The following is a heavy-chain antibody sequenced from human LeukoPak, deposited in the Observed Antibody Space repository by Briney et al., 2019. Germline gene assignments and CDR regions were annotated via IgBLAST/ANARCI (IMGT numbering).Heavy chain of an antibody. V-gene: IGHV4-59*01. CDR1: GGSISSYY. D-gene: IGHD3-10*01. J-gene: IGHJ4*02. Sequence: PSETLSLTCTVSGGSISSYYWSWIRQPPGKGLEWIGYIYYSGSTNYNPSLKSRVTISVDTSKNPFSLKLSSVTAADTAVYYCARAGRRFGTITGGDYWGQGTLVTVSS. CDR2: IYYSGST. CDR3: ARAGRRFGTITGGDY.